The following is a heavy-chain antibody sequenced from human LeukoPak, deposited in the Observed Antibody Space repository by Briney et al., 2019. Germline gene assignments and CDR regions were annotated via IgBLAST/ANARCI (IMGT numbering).Heavy chain of an antibody. J-gene: IGHJ4*02. CDR2: IYYSGST. CDR3: ARRALTAMASSSNDY. Sequence: SETLSLTCAVYGGSFSGYYWSWIRQPPGKGLEWIGSIYYSGSTYYNPSLKSRVTISVDTSKNQFSLKLSSVTAADTAVYYCARRALTAMASSSNDYWGQGTLVTVSS. V-gene: IGHV4-34*01. CDR1: GGSFSGYY. D-gene: IGHD5-18*01.